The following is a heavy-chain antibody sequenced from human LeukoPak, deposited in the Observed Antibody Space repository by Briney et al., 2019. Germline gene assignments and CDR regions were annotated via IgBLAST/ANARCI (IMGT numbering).Heavy chain of an antibody. CDR3: ARHDFDLPMIYSFFVH. J-gene: IGHJ5*02. Sequence: ASVKVSCKASGGSFNTYAISWVRQAPGQGLEWMGIMHPTGDSTNYAQKFQGRVTLTRDTSTGTFYMELSSLTSEDTAVYYCARHDFDLPMIYSFFVHWGQGTLVTVSS. CDR1: GGSFNTYA. CDR2: MHPTGDST. D-gene: IGHD3-3*01. V-gene: IGHV1-46*02.